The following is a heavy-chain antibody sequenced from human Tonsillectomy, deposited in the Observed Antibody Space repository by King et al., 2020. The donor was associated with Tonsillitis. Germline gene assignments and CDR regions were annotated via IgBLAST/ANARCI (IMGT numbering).Heavy chain of an antibody. Sequence: QLVQSGAEVKKPGASVKVSCKVSGYTLTELSMHWVRQVPGKGPEWMGGFDPEDGETIYAQNFQGRVTMTEDTSTDTAYMELSSLRSEDTAVYYCATLGAGLAATPTRRYYYYYGMDVWGQGTTVTVSS. J-gene: IGHJ6*02. D-gene: IGHD2-15*01. V-gene: IGHV1-24*01. CDR3: ATLGAGLAATPTRRYYYYYGMDV. CDR2: FDPEDGET. CDR1: GYTLTELS.